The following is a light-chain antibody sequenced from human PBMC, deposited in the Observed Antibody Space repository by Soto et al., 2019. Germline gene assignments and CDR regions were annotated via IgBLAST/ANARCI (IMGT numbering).Light chain of an antibody. CDR3: CSYTTSSTYV. Sequence: QSALTQPPSVSGSPGQSVAISCTGTSSDVGNYNRASWYQQPPGTAPKLMIYEVNNRPSGVPDRFSGSKSGNTASLTISGLQAEDEADYYCCSYTTSSTYVFGTGTKVTVL. J-gene: IGLJ1*01. V-gene: IGLV2-18*02. CDR1: SSDVGNYNR. CDR2: EVN.